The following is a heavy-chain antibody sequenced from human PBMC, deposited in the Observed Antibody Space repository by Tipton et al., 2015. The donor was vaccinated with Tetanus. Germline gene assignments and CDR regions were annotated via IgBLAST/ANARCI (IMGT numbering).Heavy chain of an antibody. D-gene: IGHD3-10*01. J-gene: IGHJ5*02. V-gene: IGHV5-51*01. CDR2: IYPGDSDT. CDR3: ARLPKHYSASGST. Sequence: VQLVQSGAEVKKPGESLKISCQGSGYNFNLYWIAWVRQMPGKGLEWMGIIYPGDSDTTYSPSFQGQVTISADRSISTAYLQWSSLKASDTAIYFCARLPKHYSASGSTWGQGTQVTVSS. CDR1: GYNFNLYW.